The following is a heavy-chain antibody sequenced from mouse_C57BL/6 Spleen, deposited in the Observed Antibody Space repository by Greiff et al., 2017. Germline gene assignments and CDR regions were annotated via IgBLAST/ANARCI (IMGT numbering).Heavy chain of an antibody. Sequence: VQLQQSGAELVRPGASVKLSCTASGFNIKDDYMHWVKQRPEQGLEWIGWIDPENGDTEYASKFQGKATITADPSSNTAYLQLSSLTSEDTAVYYCTGDDVYFDYWGQGTTLTVSS. V-gene: IGHV14-4*01. CDR3: TGDDVYFDY. CDR2: IDPENGDT. CDR1: GFNIKDDY. J-gene: IGHJ2*01.